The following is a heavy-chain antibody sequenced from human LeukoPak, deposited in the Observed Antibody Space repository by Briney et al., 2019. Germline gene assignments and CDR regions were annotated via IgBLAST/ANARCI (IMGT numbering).Heavy chain of an antibody. J-gene: IGHJ6*02. CDR1: GYSFTNYG. D-gene: IGHD6-13*01. CDR2: ISAYNGNT. V-gene: IGHV1-18*01. CDR3: ARDDVSIAAAGTFSDV. Sequence: ASVTVSRTASGYSFTNYGITWVRQAPGQGLEWMGWISAYNGNTNYAQKLQGRVIMTTHTSTSTAYMELRSRRSDDTAVYYCARDDVSIAAAGTFSDVWGQGTTVTVSS.